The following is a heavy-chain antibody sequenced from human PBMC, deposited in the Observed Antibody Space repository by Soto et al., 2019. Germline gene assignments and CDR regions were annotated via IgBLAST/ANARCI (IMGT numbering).Heavy chain of an antibody. CDR1: GFTFSTYA. CDR3: ARTPGYSPAAAQDY. V-gene: IGHV3-23*01. J-gene: IGHJ4*02. Sequence: GGSLRLSCGASGFTFSTYAMTWVRQAPGAGLEWVSTITNTGGRTKYTDSVKGRFSISRDKSKNTVYLQMNSLRAEDTAVYYCARTPGYSPAAAQDYWGQGTLVTVSS. CDR2: ITNTGGRT. D-gene: IGHD6-13*01.